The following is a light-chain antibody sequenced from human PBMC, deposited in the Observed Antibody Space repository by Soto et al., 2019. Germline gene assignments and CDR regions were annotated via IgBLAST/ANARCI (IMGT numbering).Light chain of an antibody. CDR1: SSDVGGYKY. V-gene: IGLV2-14*01. CDR3: TSYTSSSSVL. CDR2: VVS. Sequence: QSALTQPASVSGSPGQSITISCTGTSSDVGGYKYVSWYQQYPGKAPKLMIYVVSNRPSGVSNRFSGSKSGNTASLTISGLQADDEADYYCTSYTSSSSVLFGGGTKLTVL. J-gene: IGLJ2*01.